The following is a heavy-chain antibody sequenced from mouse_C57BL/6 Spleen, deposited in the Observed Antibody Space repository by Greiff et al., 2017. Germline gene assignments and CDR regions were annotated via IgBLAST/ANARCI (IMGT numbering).Heavy chain of an antibody. CDR3: ARALNWDYFDY. CDR1: GYSITSGYY. D-gene: IGHD4-1*01. J-gene: IGHJ2*01. V-gene: IGHV3-6*01. CDR2: ISYDGSN. Sequence: DVQLQESGPGLVKPSQSPSLTCSVTGYSITSGYYWNWIRQFPGNKLEWMGYISYDGSNNYNPSLKNRISITRDTSKNQFFLKLNSVTTEDTATYYCARALNWDYFDYWGQGTTLTVSS.